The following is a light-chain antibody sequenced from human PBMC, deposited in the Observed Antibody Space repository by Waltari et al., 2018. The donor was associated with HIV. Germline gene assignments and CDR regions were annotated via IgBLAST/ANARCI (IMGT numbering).Light chain of an antibody. CDR3: LLSFNGGVV. Sequence: QAVLTQEPSLTVSTGATVTLTCASSTGAVTSGHCPYWFQRRPGQAPNTLIYDTTNRQSGTPARFSGSVLGGKAALTLSGAQFEDEADYFCLLSFNGGVVCGGGTTLTVL. CDR1: TGAVTSGHC. CDR2: DTT. J-gene: IGLJ2*01. V-gene: IGLV7-46*01.